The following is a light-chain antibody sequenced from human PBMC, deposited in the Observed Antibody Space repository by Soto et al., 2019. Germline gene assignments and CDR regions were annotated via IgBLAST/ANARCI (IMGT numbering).Light chain of an antibody. V-gene: IGKV3-15*01. CDR1: PSLSYR. CDR3: QQHNSWPIT. Sequence: LMTQSPDTVYVSPAPRVTLSFWSRPSLSYRLALYQQKPGQGPRLLVYRAYTRTLGIPARFSGSESGTDFTLTISSLQPEDFAVYYCQQHNSWPITFGQGTRLEIK. J-gene: IGKJ5*01. CDR2: RAY.